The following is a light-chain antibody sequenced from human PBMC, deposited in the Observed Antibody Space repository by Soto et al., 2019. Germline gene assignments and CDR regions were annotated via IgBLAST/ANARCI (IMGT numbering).Light chain of an antibody. CDR2: GAS. V-gene: IGKV3-20*01. CDR3: QQYASSPLT. J-gene: IGKJ4*01. Sequence: EIVLTQSPGTLSLSSGERATLSCRASQSVRSNYVAWYQQKPGQAPRLLIYGASSMATGIPDRFGGSGSGTDFTLTISRLEPEDVAVYYCQQYASSPLTFGGGTKVESK. CDR1: QSVRSNY.